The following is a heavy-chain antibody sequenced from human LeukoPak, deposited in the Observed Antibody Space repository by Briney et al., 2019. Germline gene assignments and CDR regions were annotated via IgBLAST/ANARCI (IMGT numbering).Heavy chain of an antibody. D-gene: IGHD5-12*01. CDR2: ISAYNGNT. Sequence: ASVKVSCKASGYTFTSYGISWVRQAPGQGLEWMGWISAYNGNTNYAQKLQGRVTMTTDTSTSTAYMELRSLRSDDTAVYYCARAGGYSGYDHDYYYYGMDVWGQGTTVTVS. CDR3: ARAGGYSGYDHDYYYYGMDV. J-gene: IGHJ6*02. CDR1: GYTFTSYG. V-gene: IGHV1-18*01.